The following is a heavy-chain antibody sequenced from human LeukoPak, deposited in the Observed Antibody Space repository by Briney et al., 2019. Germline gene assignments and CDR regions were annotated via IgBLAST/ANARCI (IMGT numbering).Heavy chain of an antibody. D-gene: IGHD2-21*01. CDR3: ARASTLYCGGDCYQGT. Sequence: GASVKVSCKASGGTISSYAISWVRQAPGQGLEWMGGIIPIFGTANYAQKFQGRVTITTDESTSTAYMELSSLRSEDTAVYYCARASTLYCGGDCYQGTWGQGTLVTVSS. V-gene: IGHV1-69*05. CDR1: GGTISSYA. J-gene: IGHJ4*02. CDR2: IIPIFGTA.